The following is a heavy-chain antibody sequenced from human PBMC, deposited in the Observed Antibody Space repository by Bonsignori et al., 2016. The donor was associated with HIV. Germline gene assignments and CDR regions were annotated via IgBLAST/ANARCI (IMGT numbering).Heavy chain of an antibody. CDR1: GDSISSSYS. Sequence: QVQLQESGPGLVKPSQTLSLTCTVSGDSISSSYSWNWIRRPAGQGLEWIGHVYTTGPTNYNPSLKSRLTISVDTSKNQFSLKLRSVTAADTAVYYCAREFRGXFGELNYFDFWGQGTLVTVS. D-gene: IGHD3-10*01. V-gene: IGHV4-61*02. CDR2: VYTTGPT. J-gene: IGHJ4*02. CDR3: AREFRGXFGELNYFDF.